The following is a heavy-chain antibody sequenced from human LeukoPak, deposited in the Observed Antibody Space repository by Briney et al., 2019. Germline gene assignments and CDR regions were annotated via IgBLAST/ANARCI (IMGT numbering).Heavy chain of an antibody. CDR2: ISGSGDRT. D-gene: IGHD3-22*01. CDR3: AKDIGSLLLDSSGYMDI. Sequence: GGSLGLSCAASGFTFSTYPMNWVRQAPGKGLEWVSGISGSGDRTNYADSVKGRFTISRDNAKNSLYLQMNSLRAEDTALYYCAKDIGSLLLDSSGYMDIWGQGTMVTVSS. J-gene: IGHJ3*02. CDR1: GFTFSTYP. V-gene: IGHV3-23*01.